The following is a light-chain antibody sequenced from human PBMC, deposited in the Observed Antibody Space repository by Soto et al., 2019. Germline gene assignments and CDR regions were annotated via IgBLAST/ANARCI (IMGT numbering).Light chain of an antibody. J-gene: IGKJ5*01. Sequence: ETVVTQPPATLSLSPGERATLSCRASQSVSSYLAWYQQKPGQAPRLLIYDASNRATGIPARFSGSGSGTDFTLTISSLEPEDFAVYSCQQRSNWPPTFGQGTRLEIK. CDR1: QSVSSY. V-gene: IGKV3-11*01. CDR3: QQRSNWPPT. CDR2: DAS.